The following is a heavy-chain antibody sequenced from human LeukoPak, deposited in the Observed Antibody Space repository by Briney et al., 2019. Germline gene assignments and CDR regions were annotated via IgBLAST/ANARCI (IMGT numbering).Heavy chain of an antibody. CDR3: ARRVVGKAAASSRYYYMDV. V-gene: IGHV5-51*01. CDR2: DYPCDSDT. Sequence: GESPKTSWNSSGYNFSSYWNGWVRQIPGKGLEWMGIDYPCDSDTRYRPSFQGQVTISADKSISTAYLQWSSLKAADTAMYYCARRVVGKAAASSRYYYMDVWGKGTTVTVSS. D-gene: IGHD2-21*01. J-gene: IGHJ6*03. CDR1: GYNFSSYW.